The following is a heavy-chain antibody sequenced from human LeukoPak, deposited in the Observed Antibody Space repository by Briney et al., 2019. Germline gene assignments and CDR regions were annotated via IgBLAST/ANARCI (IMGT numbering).Heavy chain of an antibody. V-gene: IGHV3-30-3*01. CDR3: ASPQAYSSGWYYFDY. Sequence: GGSLRLSCAASGFTFSSYAMHWVRQAPGKGLEWVAVISYDGSNKYYADSVKGRFTISRDNSKNTPYLQMNSLRAEDTAVYYCASPQAYSSGWYYFDYWGQGTLVTVSS. CDR1: GFTFSSYA. CDR2: ISYDGSNK. D-gene: IGHD6-19*01. J-gene: IGHJ4*02.